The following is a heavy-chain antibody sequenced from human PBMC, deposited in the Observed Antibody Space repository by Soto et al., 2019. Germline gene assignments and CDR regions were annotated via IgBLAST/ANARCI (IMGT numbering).Heavy chain of an antibody. J-gene: IGHJ6*02. V-gene: IGHV4-34*01. CDR1: GGSFSGYY. Sequence: QVQLQQWGAGLLKPSETLSLTCAVYGGSFSGYYWSWIRQPPGKGLEWIGEINHSGSTNYNPSLKSRVPXSXEXXKNQFSLKLSSVTAADTAVYYCARVTGRYYYGMDVWGQGTTVTVSS. CDR2: INHSGST. CDR3: ARVTGRYYYGMDV.